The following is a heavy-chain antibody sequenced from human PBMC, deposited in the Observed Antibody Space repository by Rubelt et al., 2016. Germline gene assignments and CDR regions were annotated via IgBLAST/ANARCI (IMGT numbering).Heavy chain of an antibody. CDR3: GRDMNV. Sequence: EVQLVASGGGLVQPGGSLRLSCADSGFTFSPYWMSWVRQAPGNGLEGVANIKHTGGEENNVDSVKGGFTNDRDNAKNSLCLRMSSLRAEDTAVYYCGRDMNVWGQGTTVTVSS. CDR2: IKHTGGEE. CDR1: GFTFSPYW. V-gene: IGHV3-7*01. J-gene: IGHJ6*02.